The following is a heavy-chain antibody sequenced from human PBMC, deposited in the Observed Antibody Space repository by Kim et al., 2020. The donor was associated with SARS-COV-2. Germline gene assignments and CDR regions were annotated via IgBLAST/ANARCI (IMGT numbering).Heavy chain of an antibody. CDR2: TYYRSKWSY. D-gene: IGHD5-12*01. Sequence: SQTLSLTCAIFGDSVSGNSAAWNWIRQSPSRGLEWLGRTYYRSKWSYDYAVSVKSRMTINPDTSKNQFSLQLNSVTPEDTAVYYCARDLDIYSGYRNYGIDVWGQGTTVTVSS. CDR3: ARDLDIYSGYRNYGIDV. CDR1: GDSVSGNSAA. J-gene: IGHJ6*02. V-gene: IGHV6-1*01.